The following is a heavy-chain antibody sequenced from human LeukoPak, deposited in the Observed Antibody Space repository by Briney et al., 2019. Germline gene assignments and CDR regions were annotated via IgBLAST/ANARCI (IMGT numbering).Heavy chain of an antibody. Sequence: GGSLRLSCAASGFTFSDYWMHWVRQVPGKGLVWVSRINSGGSRTTYADSVKGRFTISRDNAKNTLYLQMDTLRAEDTGVYYCARSNQADDYWGQGTLVTVSS. J-gene: IGHJ4*02. CDR1: GFTFSDYW. CDR3: ARSNQADDY. CDR2: INSGGSRT. D-gene: IGHD1-14*01. V-gene: IGHV3-74*01.